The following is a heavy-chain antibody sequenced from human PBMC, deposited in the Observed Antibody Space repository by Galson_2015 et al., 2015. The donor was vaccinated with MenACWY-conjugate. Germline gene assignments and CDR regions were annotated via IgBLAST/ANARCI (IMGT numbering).Heavy chain of an antibody. CDR2: MNPKSGNT. Sequence: SVKVSCKASGYTFTFHDMSWVRQVAGQGLECLGWMNPKSGNTGYAQKFQGRVTMTRNTSITTTYLELSSLNSEDTAVYFCARLTGGRFDLWGQGTLSPSPQ. D-gene: IGHD7-27*01. CDR1: GYTFTFHD. CDR3: ARLTGGRFDL. J-gene: IGHJ4*02. V-gene: IGHV1-8*01.